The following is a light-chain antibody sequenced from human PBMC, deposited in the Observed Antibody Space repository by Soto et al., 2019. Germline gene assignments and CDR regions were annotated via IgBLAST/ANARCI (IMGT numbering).Light chain of an antibody. J-gene: IGLJ3*02. CDR1: SSNIGGGYD. Sequence: QSVLTQPPSVSGAPGQRVTISCTGSSSNIGGGYDVHWYQQLPGTAPKLLIYGNSNRPSGVPDRFSGSKSGTSASLAITGLQAEDEADYYCQSYDSSVSGWVFGGGTKLTVL. V-gene: IGLV1-40*01. CDR3: QSYDSSVSGWV. CDR2: GNS.